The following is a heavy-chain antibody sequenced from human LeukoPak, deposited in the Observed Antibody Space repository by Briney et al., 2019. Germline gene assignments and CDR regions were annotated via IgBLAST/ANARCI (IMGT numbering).Heavy chain of an antibody. CDR1: GGSISSGGYY. CDR3: ARELLLYSGSYYDYNWFDP. J-gene: IGHJ5*02. V-gene: IGHV4-30-2*01. D-gene: IGHD1-26*01. Sequence: SETLSLTCTVSGGSISSGGYYWSWIRQPPGKGLEWIGYIYHSGSTYYNPSLKSRVTISVDRSKNQFSLKLSSVTAADTAVYYCARELLLYSGSYYDYNWFDPWGQGTLATVSS. CDR2: IYHSGST.